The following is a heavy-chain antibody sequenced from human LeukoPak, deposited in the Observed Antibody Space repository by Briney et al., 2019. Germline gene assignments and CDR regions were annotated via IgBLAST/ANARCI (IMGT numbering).Heavy chain of an antibody. Sequence: GGSLRLSCAASGFTFSTYTMNWVRQAPGKGLEWVSAISDSGGRTYYADSVKGRFTISRDNSKNTLFLQMNSLRAEDTAVYYCAKEISSGYNDAFDIWGQGTMVTVSS. J-gene: IGHJ3*02. CDR3: AKEISSGYNDAFDI. D-gene: IGHD5-12*01. V-gene: IGHV3-23*01. CDR1: GFTFSTYT. CDR2: ISDSGGRT.